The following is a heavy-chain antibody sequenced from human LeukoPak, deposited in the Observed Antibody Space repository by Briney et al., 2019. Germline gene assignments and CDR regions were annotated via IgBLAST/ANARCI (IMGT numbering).Heavy chain of an antibody. Sequence: SETLALTRAVSGASTTGGYYWPWIRQPPGKGLEWIGYLGNPNYNPSLKSRVTISGDRSKNQFSLKLNSVTTADTAVYFCATYRGGGGGVGYWGQGTLVTVSS. D-gene: IGHD6-19*01. CDR2: LGNP. CDR3: ATYRGGGGGVGY. CDR1: GASTTGGYY. J-gene: IGHJ4*02. V-gene: IGHV4-61*08.